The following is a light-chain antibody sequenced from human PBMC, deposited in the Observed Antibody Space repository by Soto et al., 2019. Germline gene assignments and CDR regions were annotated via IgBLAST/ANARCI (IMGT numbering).Light chain of an antibody. CDR1: QSITTW. J-gene: IGKJ1*01. V-gene: IGKV1-5*01. CDR2: AAS. Sequence: DIQMTQSPSTVSAYVGDSVSITCRARQSITTWLAWYQQQPATAPHLLIYAASSLESGPPSSFSGSGSGTDFTLTISRLQPEDFATYYRQQFNNLITFGQGTKVDIK. CDR3: QQFNNLIT.